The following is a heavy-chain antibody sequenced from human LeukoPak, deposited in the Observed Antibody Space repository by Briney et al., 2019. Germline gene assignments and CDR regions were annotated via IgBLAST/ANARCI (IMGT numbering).Heavy chain of an antibody. V-gene: IGHV4-59*01. CDR2: IYYSGRT. Sequence: SETLSLACTVSGGSISSYYWSWIRQPPGKGLEWIGYIYYSGRTNYNPSLKSRVTISVDTSKNQFSLKLSSVTAADTAVYYCARDSLVRGVIDYWGQGTLVTVSS. CDR3: ARDSLVRGVIDY. J-gene: IGHJ4*02. D-gene: IGHD3-10*01. CDR1: GGSISSYY.